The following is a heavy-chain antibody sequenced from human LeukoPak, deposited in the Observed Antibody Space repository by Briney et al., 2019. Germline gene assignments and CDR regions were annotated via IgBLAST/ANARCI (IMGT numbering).Heavy chain of an antibody. CDR3: ARDKGPLGYCSGGSCYSALGY. Sequence: PGRSLRLSCAASGFTFSSYAMHWVRQAPGKGLEWVAVISYDGSNKYYADSVKGRFTISRDNSKNTLYLQMNSLRAEDTAVYYCARDKGPLGYCSGGSCYSALGYWGQGTLVTVSS. J-gene: IGHJ4*02. CDR2: ISYDGSNK. D-gene: IGHD2-15*01. CDR1: GFTFSSYA. V-gene: IGHV3-30*04.